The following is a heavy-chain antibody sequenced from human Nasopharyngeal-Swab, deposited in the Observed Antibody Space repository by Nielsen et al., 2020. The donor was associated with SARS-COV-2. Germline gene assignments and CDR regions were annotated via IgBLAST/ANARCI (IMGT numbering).Heavy chain of an antibody. CDR2: ISWNSSAD. J-gene: IGHJ6*02. CDR3: VRDSNYYSMDV. D-gene: IGHD3-22*01. Sequence: LKISCAASGFTFDDYAMHWVRQVPGKGLDWVAGISWNSSADVYADSVEGRFTISRDNAKKSLVLEMNNLRIEDTALYYCVRDSNYYSMDVWGQGTTVTVSS. CDR1: GFTFDDYA. V-gene: IGHV3-9*01.